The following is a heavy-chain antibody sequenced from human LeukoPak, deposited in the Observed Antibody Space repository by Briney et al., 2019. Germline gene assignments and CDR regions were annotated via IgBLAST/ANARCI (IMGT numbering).Heavy chain of an antibody. J-gene: IGHJ4*02. D-gene: IGHD6-19*01. CDR1: GFTFSNYY. CDR2: ISSGSSYI. CDR3: ATGVRGYSGALDY. Sequence: GGSLRLSCAASGFTFSNYYMNWVRQAPGKGLEWVSSISSGSSYIYYADSLKGRFTISRDNAKNSLYLQMNSLRAEDTAVYYCATGVRGYSGALDYWGQGTLVTVSP. V-gene: IGHV3-21*01.